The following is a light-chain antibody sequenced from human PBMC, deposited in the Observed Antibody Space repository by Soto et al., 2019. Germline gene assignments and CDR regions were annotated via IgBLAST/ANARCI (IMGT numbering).Light chain of an antibody. CDR1: QGIGNA. CDR3: LQDINYPWT. J-gene: IGKJ1*01. V-gene: IGKV1-6*01. Sequence: ALQMTQSPSSLSASVGARSTISGRASQGIGNALGWYQQKPGKPTKVLIYGASNLQSGVPPRFSGSGSGTDFTLAISSLQPEDSATYYCLQDINYPWTFGQGTKVDIK. CDR2: GAS.